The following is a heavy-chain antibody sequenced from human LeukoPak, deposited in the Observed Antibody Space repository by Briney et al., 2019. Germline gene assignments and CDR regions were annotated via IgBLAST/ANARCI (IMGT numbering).Heavy chain of an antibody. CDR3: ARERSGSYYENFDY. J-gene: IGHJ4*02. D-gene: IGHD3-10*01. CDR2: IHYSGST. Sequence: SETLSLTCTVSGASISSGDYYRSWIRQPPGKGLEYLGYIHYSGSTYYNPSLKSRVTVSVDTSKNQFSLTLSSVTAADTAVYYCARERSGSYYENFDYWGQGTLVIVPP. CDR1: GASISSGDYY. V-gene: IGHV4-30-4*01.